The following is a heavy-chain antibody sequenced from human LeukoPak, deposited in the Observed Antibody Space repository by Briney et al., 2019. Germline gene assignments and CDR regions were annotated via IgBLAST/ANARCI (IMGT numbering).Heavy chain of an antibody. J-gene: IGHJ2*01. CDR3: ARHRERIPYWYFDL. Sequence: PSETLSLTCTVSGGSISSSNYYWGWIRQPPGKGLEWIGSIYYSGNTYYSPSLKSPVTISVDTSKNQFSLKLSSVTAADTAVYYCARHRERIPYWYFDLWGRGTLVTVSS. V-gene: IGHV4-39*01. D-gene: IGHD1-26*01. CDR2: IYYSGNT. CDR1: GGSISSSNYY.